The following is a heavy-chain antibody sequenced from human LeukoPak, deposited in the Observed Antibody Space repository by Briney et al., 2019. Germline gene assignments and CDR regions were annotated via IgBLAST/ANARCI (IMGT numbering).Heavy chain of an antibody. J-gene: IGHJ4*02. CDR3: ARGYFDWLLWFDY. CDR2: IYPGDSDT. Sequence: GESLKISCKGSGYSFPSYWIAWVRQMPGKGLEWMGIIYPGDSDTRYSPSFQGQVTISADKSISTAYLQWSSLKASDTAMYYCARGYFDWLLWFDYWGQGTLVTVSS. D-gene: IGHD3-9*01. CDR1: GYSFPSYW. V-gene: IGHV5-51*01.